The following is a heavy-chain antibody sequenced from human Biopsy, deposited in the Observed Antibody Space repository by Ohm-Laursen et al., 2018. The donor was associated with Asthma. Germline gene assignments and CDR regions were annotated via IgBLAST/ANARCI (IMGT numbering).Heavy chain of an antibody. J-gene: IGHJ4*01. CDR3: ARDFTIGSGSPFHF. V-gene: IGHV3-21*01. D-gene: IGHD3-10*01. CDR2: ISSLSRYK. CDR1: GFDFSDYA. Sequence: SLRLSCAASGFDFSDYAMNWVRQAPGKGPEWVSSISSLSRYKYYSDSLRGRVTISRDNAKSSLHLQMSSPRAEDTAVYFCARDFTIGSGSPFHFWGPGTLVTVSS.